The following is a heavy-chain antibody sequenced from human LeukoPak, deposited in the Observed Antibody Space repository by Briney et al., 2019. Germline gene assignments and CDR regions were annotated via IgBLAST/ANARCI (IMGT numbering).Heavy chain of an antibody. CDR2: IGASDGTT. V-gene: IGHV3-23*01. CDR3: AKFLPN. J-gene: IGHJ4*02. Sequence: PGGSLRLSCAASGFTFSNRSMSWVRPAPGKGLEWVSTIGASDGTTYYADSVKGRFTISRDNSKNTLYLQMNSLRAEDTAIYYCAKFLPNWGQGTLVTVSS. CDR1: GFTFSNRS.